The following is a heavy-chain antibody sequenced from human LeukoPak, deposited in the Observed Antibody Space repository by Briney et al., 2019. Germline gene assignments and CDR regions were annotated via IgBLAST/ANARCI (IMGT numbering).Heavy chain of an antibody. D-gene: IGHD6-19*01. CDR3: ATSQTTSGRYGNAFDI. Sequence: GGSLRLSCVASGFTFSSYWMSWVRQPPGKGLEWVANIKTDGSEKYSVDFVKGRFTISRDNAKNSLYLQMNNLRLEDTAVYFCATSQTTSGRYGNAFDIWGQGTMVTVSS. J-gene: IGHJ3*02. V-gene: IGHV3-7*01. CDR1: GFTFSSYW. CDR2: IKTDGSEK.